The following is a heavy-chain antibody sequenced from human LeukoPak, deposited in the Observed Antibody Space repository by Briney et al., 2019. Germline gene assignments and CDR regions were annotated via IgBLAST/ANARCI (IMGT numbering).Heavy chain of an antibody. CDR1: GFTFSSYS. Sequence: PGGSLRLSCAASGFTFSSYSMNWVRQAPGKGLEWVAFIRYDGSNKYYADSVKGRFTISRDNSKNTLYLQMNSLRAEDTAVYYCAKGEYDFWSGYYTPYYFDYWGQGTLVTVSS. V-gene: IGHV3-30*02. CDR3: AKGEYDFWSGYYTPYYFDY. D-gene: IGHD3-3*01. CDR2: IRYDGSNK. J-gene: IGHJ4*02.